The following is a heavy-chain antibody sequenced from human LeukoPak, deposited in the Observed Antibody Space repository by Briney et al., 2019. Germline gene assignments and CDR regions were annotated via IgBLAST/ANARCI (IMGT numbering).Heavy chain of an antibody. D-gene: IGHD6-13*01. Sequence: SETLSLTCAVYGGSFSGYYWSWIRQPPGKGLEWIGEIYHSGSTNYNPSLKSRVTISVDKSKNQFSLKLSSVTAADTAVYYCARAIAAANFDYWGQGTLVTVSS. CDR1: GGSFSGYY. J-gene: IGHJ4*02. V-gene: IGHV4-34*01. CDR2: IYHSGST. CDR3: ARAIAAANFDY.